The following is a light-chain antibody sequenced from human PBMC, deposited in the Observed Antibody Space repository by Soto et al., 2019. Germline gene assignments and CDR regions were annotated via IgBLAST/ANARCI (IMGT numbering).Light chain of an antibody. CDR1: QYISTK. V-gene: IGKV3D-15*01. CDR3: QQYNNWPPIT. Sequence: ETVMTQSPATLSVSPGERVTLSCRASQYISTKLAWYQQKPGQAPRLLISAVSKRATGIPARFSGSGSGTEFTLTISSLQSEDFAVYYCQQYNNWPPITFGQGTRLEIK. CDR2: AVS. J-gene: IGKJ5*01.